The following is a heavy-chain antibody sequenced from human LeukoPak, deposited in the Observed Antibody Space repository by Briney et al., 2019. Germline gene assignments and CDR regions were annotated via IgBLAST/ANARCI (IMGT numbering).Heavy chain of an antibody. D-gene: IGHD5-12*01. Sequence: PGGSLRLSCAASEFSVGSNYMTWVHEAPGKGLEWVSLIYSGGSTYYADSVKGRFTISRDNSKNTLYLQMNSLRAEDTAVYYCARGPSGDHNTGGQGTLVTVSS. J-gene: IGHJ4*02. CDR1: EFSVGSNY. CDR3: ARGPSGDHNT. V-gene: IGHV3-66*01. CDR2: IYSGGST.